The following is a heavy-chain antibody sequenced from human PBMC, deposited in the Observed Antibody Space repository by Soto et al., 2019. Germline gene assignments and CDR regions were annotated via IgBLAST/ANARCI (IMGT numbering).Heavy chain of an antibody. CDR3: ARTSRSYDYVWGSYRYTGEVDY. Sequence: LSLTCTVSGGSISSYYWSWIRQPPGKGLEWIGYIYYSGSTNYNPSLKSRVTISVDTSKNQFSLELSSVTAADTAVYYCARTSRSYDYVWGSYRYTGEVDYWGQGTLVTVSS. CDR1: GGSISSYY. D-gene: IGHD3-16*02. V-gene: IGHV4-59*01. CDR2: IYYSGST. J-gene: IGHJ4*02.